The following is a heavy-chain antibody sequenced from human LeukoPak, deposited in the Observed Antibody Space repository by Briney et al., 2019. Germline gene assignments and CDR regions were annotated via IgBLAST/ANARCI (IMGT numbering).Heavy chain of an antibody. Sequence: ASVKVSCKASGYTFTSYGISWVRQAPGQGLEGMGWISAYNGNTNYAQKLQGRVTLTTDTSTSTAYMELRSLRSDDTAVYYCAMKQRDGYNYFDYWGQGTLVTVSS. V-gene: IGHV1-18*01. D-gene: IGHD5-24*01. CDR3: AMKQRDGYNYFDY. CDR1: GYTFTSYG. CDR2: ISAYNGNT. J-gene: IGHJ4*02.